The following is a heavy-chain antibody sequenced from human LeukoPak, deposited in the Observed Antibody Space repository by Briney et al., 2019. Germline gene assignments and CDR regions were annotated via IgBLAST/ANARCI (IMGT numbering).Heavy chain of an antibody. D-gene: IGHD6-19*01. CDR1: GYTFTSYD. J-gene: IGHJ6*02. CDR3: ARKDSSGGYGSMSYGMDF. V-gene: IGHV1-8*01. CDR2: MNPNSGNT. Sequence: GASVKVSCKASGYTFTSYDINWVRQATGQGLEWMGWMNPNSGNTGYAQKFQGRVTMTRNTSISTAYMELSSLRSEDTAVYYCARKDSSGGYGSMSYGMDFWGQGTTVTVSS.